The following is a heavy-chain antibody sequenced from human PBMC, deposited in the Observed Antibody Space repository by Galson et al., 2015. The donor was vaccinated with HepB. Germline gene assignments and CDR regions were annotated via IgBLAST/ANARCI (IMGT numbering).Heavy chain of an antibody. CDR1: GGTFSNYA. J-gene: IGHJ4*02. CDR3: ARGEYCSSTSCVGDY. Sequence: SVKVSCKASGGTFSNYAISWVRQAPGQGLEWMGRIIPILGIAHYAQKFQGRVTITADKSTSTAYMELSSLRSEDTAVYYCARGEYCSSTSCVGDYWGQGTLVTVSS. CDR2: IIPILGIA. D-gene: IGHD2-2*01. V-gene: IGHV1-69*04.